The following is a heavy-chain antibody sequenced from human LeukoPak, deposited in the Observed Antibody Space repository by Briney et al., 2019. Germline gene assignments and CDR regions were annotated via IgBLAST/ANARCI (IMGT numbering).Heavy chain of an antibody. CDR1: GFTFSSYG. V-gene: IGHV3-30*03. D-gene: IGHD4/OR15-4a*01. J-gene: IGHJ4*02. CDR2: ISYDGSNK. CDR3: ARRAGAYSHPYDY. Sequence: GGSLRLSCAAPGFTFSSYGMHWVRQAPGKGLEWGAVISYDGSNKYYADSVKGRFTISRDNSKNTLYLQMNSLRAEDTAVYYCARRAGAYSHPYDYWGQGTLVTVSS.